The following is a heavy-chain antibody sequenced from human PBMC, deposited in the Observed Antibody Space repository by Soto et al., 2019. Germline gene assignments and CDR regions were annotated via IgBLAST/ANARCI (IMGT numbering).Heavy chain of an antibody. D-gene: IGHD6-19*01. CDR3: ARVIGGWYYFDY. CDR2: INAGNGNT. CDR1: GYTFTSYA. V-gene: IGHV1-3*01. Sequence: QVQLVQSGAEVKTPGASVKVSCKASGYTFTSYAMHWVRQAPGQRLEWMGWINAGNGNTKYSQKFQGRVTITRDTSASTAYMELSSLRSEDTAVYYCARVIGGWYYFDYWGQGTLVTVSS. J-gene: IGHJ4*02.